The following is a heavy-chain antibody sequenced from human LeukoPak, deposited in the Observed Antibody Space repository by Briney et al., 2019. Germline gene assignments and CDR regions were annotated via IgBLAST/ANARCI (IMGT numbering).Heavy chain of an antibody. D-gene: IGHD2-21*02. Sequence: ETLSLTCTVSGGSISSYYWSWIRQPPGKGLEWIGYMYYSGSTNYNPSLKSRVTISVDTSKNQFSLKLSSVTAADTAVYYCARYVVVTAYFDYWGQGTLVTVSS. CDR3: ARYVVVTAYFDY. V-gene: IGHV4-59*01. J-gene: IGHJ4*02. CDR1: GGSISSYY. CDR2: MYYSGST.